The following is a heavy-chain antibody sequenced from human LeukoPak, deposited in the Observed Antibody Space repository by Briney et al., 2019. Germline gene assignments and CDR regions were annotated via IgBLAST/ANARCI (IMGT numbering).Heavy chain of an antibody. CDR1: GYSISSGYY. CDR3: ARQGVYGDYELDY. V-gene: IGHV4-38-2*02. CDR2: IYNSGST. D-gene: IGHD4-17*01. Sequence: SETLSLTCTVSGYSISSGYYWGWIRQPQGKGLEWIGSIYNSGSTYYNPSLKSRATISADTSKNELSLKLRSVTAADTAVYYCARQGVYGDYELDYWGQGTLVTVSS. J-gene: IGHJ4*02.